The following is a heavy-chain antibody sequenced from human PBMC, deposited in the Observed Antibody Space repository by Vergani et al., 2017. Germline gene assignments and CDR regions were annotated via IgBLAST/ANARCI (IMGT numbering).Heavy chain of an antibody. Sequence: QVQLVQSGAEVKKPGASVKVSCKASGYTFTSYYMHWVRQAPGQGLEWMGIINPSGGSTSYAQKFQGRVTMTRDTSTSTVYLELSSLRSEDTAVYYCARLIGRGGYGSVSYGAWGQGTLVTVSS. CDR1: GYTFTSYY. CDR2: INPSGGST. D-gene: IGHD3-10*01. V-gene: IGHV1-46*01. J-gene: IGHJ5*02. CDR3: ARLIGRGGYGSVSYGA.